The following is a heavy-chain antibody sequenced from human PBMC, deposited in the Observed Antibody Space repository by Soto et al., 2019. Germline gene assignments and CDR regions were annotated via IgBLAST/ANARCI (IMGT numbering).Heavy chain of an antibody. CDR3: ASRGGSSSWYGEDFDY. CDR2: INPSGGST. J-gene: IGHJ4*02. CDR1: GYTFTSYY. V-gene: IGHV1-46*01. Sequence: QVQLVQSGAEVKKPGASVKVSCKASGYTFTSYYMHWVRQAPGQGLEWMGIINPSGGSTSYAQKFQGRVNMTRDTSTSTVYMELSRLRSEDTAVYYCASRGGSSSWYGEDFDYWGQGTLVTVSS. D-gene: IGHD6-13*01.